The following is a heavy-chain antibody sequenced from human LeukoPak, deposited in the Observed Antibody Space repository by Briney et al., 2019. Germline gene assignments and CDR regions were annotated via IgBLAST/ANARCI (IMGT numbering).Heavy chain of an antibody. Sequence: GASVKVSCKASGYTFTGYYMHWVRQAPGQGLEWMGWINPNSGGTNYAQKFQGRVTTTRDTSMSTAYMELSRLRSDDTAVYYCARVVKSPGYSSSWYSYWGQGTLVTVSS. CDR2: INPNSGGT. J-gene: IGHJ4*02. V-gene: IGHV1-2*02. D-gene: IGHD6-13*01. CDR1: GYTFTGYY. CDR3: ARVVKSPGYSSSWYSY.